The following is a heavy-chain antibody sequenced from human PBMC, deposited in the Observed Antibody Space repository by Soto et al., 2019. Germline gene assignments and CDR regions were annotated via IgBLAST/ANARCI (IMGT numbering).Heavy chain of an antibody. J-gene: IGHJ4*02. D-gene: IGHD3-22*01. V-gene: IGHV5-10-1*01. Sequence: PGESLQISCKGSGYSFAGYWITCVRQKPGKGLEWMGRIDPSDSQTYYSPSFRGHVTISVTKSITTVFLQWSSLRASDTAMYYCARQIYDSDTGPNFQYYFDSWGQGTPVPVSS. CDR2: IDPSDSQT. CDR1: GYSFAGYW. CDR3: ARQIYDSDTGPNFQYYFDS.